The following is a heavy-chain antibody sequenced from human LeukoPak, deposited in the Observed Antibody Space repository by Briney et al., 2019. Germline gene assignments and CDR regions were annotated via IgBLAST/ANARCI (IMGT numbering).Heavy chain of an antibody. CDR1: GYTFTSYG. CDR3: ARDYYDSSGYYYVHDAFDI. J-gene: IGHJ3*02. D-gene: IGHD3-22*01. CDR2: ISAYNGNT. V-gene: IGHV1-18*01. Sequence: EASVKVSCKASGYTFTSYGISWVRQAPGQGLEWMGWISAYNGNTNYAQELQGRVTMTTDTSTSTAYMELRSLRSDDTAVYYCARDYYDSSGYYYVHDAFDIWGQGTMVTVSS.